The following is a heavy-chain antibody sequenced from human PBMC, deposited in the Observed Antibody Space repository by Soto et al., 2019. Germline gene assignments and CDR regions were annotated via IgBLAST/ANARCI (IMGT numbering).Heavy chain of an antibody. CDR1: GGSISSYY. J-gene: IGHJ6*02. V-gene: IGHV4-59*01. Sequence: QVQLQESGPGLVKPSETLSLTCTVSGGSISSYYWSWIRQPPGKGLEWIGYIYYSGSTNYNPSLKSRATISVDTSKNQFSLKLSSVTAADTAVYYCARSGYSSGWYLYYYYGMDVWGQGTTVTVSS. D-gene: IGHD6-19*01. CDR3: ARSGYSSGWYLYYYYGMDV. CDR2: IYYSGST.